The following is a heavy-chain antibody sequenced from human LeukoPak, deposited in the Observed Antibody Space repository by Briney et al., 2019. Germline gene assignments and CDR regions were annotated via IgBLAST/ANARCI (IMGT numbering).Heavy chain of an antibody. CDR3: ARESGDYSTPGWSDP. Sequence: PGGSLRLSCAASGFTFSSYSMNWVRQAPGKGLEWVSSISSSSSYIYYADSVKGRFTISRDNAKNSLYLQMNSLRAEDTAVYYCARESGDYSTPGWSDPWGQGTLVTVSS. J-gene: IGHJ5*02. CDR2: ISSSSSYI. D-gene: IGHD4-11*01. V-gene: IGHV3-21*01. CDR1: GFTFSSYS.